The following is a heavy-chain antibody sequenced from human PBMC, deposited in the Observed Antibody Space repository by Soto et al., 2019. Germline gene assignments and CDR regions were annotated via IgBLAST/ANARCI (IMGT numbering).Heavy chain of an antibody. J-gene: IGHJ4*02. V-gene: IGHV3-30*18. CDR1: GFTFSSYG. CDR3: AKGGGQLLLLDY. CDR2: ISYDGSNK. Sequence: QVQLVESGGGVVQPGRSLRLSWAASGFTFSSYGMHWVRRAPGKGLEWVAVISYDGSNKYYADSVKGRFTISRDNSKNRLYLQMNSLRAEDTAVSYCAKGGGQLLLLDYWGQGTLVTVSS. D-gene: IGHD2-2*01.